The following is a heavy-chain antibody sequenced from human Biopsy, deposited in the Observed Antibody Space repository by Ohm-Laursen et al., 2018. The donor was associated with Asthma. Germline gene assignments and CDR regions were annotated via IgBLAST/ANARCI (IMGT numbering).Heavy chain of an antibody. CDR1: GGSISNSNYY. V-gene: IGHV4-39*01. CDR3: VGQSGYRSGWPKLLFVYYGMDV. CDR2: LHYSGSPYYT. J-gene: IGHJ6*02. D-gene: IGHD6-19*01. Sequence: GTLSLTCIVSGGSISNSNYYWGWIRQSPGKGLEWIGSLHYSGSPYYTFYNPSLESRVTISLDASKNEFSLRLTYVTAADTAQYYCVGQSGYRSGWPKLLFVYYGMDVWGPGTTVTVSS.